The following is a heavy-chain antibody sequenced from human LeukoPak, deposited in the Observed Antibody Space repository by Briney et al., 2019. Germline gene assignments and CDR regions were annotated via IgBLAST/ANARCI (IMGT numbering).Heavy chain of an antibody. J-gene: IGHJ3*02. Sequence: GGSLRLSGAASGFTFSGSAMHWVRQASGKGLEWVGRIRSKANSYATAYAASVKGRFTISRDDSKNTAYLQMNSLKTEDTAVYYCTRPYYYDSSGYRRDIWGQGTMVTVSS. D-gene: IGHD3-22*01. CDR3: TRPYYYDSSGYRRDI. CDR1: GFTFSGSA. CDR2: IRSKANSYAT. V-gene: IGHV3-73*01.